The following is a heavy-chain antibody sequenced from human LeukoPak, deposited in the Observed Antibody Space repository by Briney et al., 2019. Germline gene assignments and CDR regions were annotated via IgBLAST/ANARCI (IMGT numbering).Heavy chain of an antibody. J-gene: IGHJ2*01. D-gene: IGHD2-2*01. Sequence: GGSLRLSCTASGFTFGDYAMSWFRQAPGKGLEWVGFIRSKAYGGTTEYAASVKGRFTISRDDSKSIAYLQMNSLKTEDTAVYYCTRDLFGCSSTSCSWYFDLWGRGTLVTVSS. CDR1: GFTFGDYA. CDR2: IRSKAYGGTT. V-gene: IGHV3-49*03. CDR3: TRDLFGCSSTSCSWYFDL.